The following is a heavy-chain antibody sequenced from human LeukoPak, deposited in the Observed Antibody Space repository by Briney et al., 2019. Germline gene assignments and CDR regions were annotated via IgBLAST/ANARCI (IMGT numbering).Heavy chain of an antibody. CDR3: ERVPGYSGYDYWYYFDY. D-gene: IGHD5-12*01. CDR1: GGTFSSYA. Sequence: SVKVSCKASGGTFSSYAISWVRQAPGQGLEWMGGIIPIFGTANYAQKFQGRVTITADESTSTAYMELSSLRSEDTAVYYCERVPGYSGYDYWYYFDYWGQGTLVTVSS. J-gene: IGHJ4*02. CDR2: IIPIFGTA. V-gene: IGHV1-69*01.